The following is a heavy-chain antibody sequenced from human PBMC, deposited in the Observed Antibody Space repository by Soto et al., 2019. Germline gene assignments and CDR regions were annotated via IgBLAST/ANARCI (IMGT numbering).Heavy chain of an antibody. CDR1: GFTFSSYG. CDR3: AKDLDYSSSWRGPRFNWFDP. D-gene: IGHD6-13*01. J-gene: IGHJ5*02. CDR2: ISYDGSNK. Sequence: GGCLRLSCAASGFTFSSYGMHWVRQAPGKGLEWVAVISYDGSNKYYADSVKGRFTITRDNSKNTLYLQMNSLRAEDTAVYYCAKDLDYSSSWRGPRFNWFDPWGQGTLVTVSS. V-gene: IGHV3-30*18.